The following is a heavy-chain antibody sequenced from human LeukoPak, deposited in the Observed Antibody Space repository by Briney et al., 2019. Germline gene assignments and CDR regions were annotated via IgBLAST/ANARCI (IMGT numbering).Heavy chain of an antibody. CDR2: IYYSGST. Sequence: SETLSLTCTVSGGSISSGDYYWCWIRQPPGKGLEWIGYIYYSGSTYYNPSLKSRVTITVDTSKNQFSLKLSSVTAADTAVYYCARNYYDSSGYRPFDYWGQGTLVTVSS. J-gene: IGHJ4*02. V-gene: IGHV4-30-4*01. CDR1: GGSISSGDYY. CDR3: ARNYYDSSGYRPFDY. D-gene: IGHD3-22*01.